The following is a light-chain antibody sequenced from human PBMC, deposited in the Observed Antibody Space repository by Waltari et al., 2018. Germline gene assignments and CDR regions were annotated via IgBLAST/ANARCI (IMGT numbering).Light chain of an antibody. CDR2: HAS. Sequence: EVVLTQSPGSLSLSPGERATLSCRASQSVSKYLAWCQQKPGQAPRLLIYHASSRATGIPDRFSGSGFGTDFSLTISRLEPEDFAVYYCQKYDSLPATFGQGTKVEIK. J-gene: IGKJ1*01. CDR1: QSVSKY. V-gene: IGKV3-20*01. CDR3: QKYDSLPAT.